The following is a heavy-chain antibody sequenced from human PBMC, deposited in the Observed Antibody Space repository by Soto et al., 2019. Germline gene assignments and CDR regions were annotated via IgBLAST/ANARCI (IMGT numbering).Heavy chain of an antibody. CDR1: GFSFGDYA. D-gene: IGHD3-3*01. J-gene: IGHJ4*02. V-gene: IGHV3-9*01. CDR2: ISWNSGSI. CDR3: AKDRGILGVAIIPDFDY. Sequence: DVQLVESGGAFVQPGRSPRLSCAASGFSFGDYAMHWVRQAPGKGLEWVSGISWNSGSIGYADSVKGRFTISRDNAKNSLYLQMNSLRAADTALYYCAKDRGILGVAIIPDFDYWGQGTLVTVSS.